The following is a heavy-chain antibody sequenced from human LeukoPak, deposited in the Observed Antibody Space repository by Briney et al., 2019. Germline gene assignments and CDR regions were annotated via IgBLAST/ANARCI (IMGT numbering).Heavy chain of an antibody. Sequence: VGSLRLSCVASGFTFSNHAMHWVRQAPGKGLEWVANIASDGTNAYYADSVKGRFTISRDNSKNTLYLQMSSLRAEDTAVYYCVKMSGYSSSWGYFDYWGQGTLVTVSS. D-gene: IGHD6-13*01. CDR3: VKMSGYSSSWGYFDY. J-gene: IGHJ4*02. CDR1: GFTFSNHA. CDR2: IASDGTNA. V-gene: IGHV3-30-3*02.